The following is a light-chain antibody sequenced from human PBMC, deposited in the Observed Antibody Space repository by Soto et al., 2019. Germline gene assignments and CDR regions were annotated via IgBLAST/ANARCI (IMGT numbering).Light chain of an antibody. CDR1: QTVSSN. CDR2: GAS. V-gene: IGKV3-15*01. J-gene: IGKJ1*01. CDR3: QQYSNWPPT. Sequence: ERVMTQSPATLSVSLGERVTLSCRASQTVSSNLAWYQQKPGQAPRLLFYGASTRATGIPARFSGSGSGTEFTLTISSLQSEDFAVYSCQQYSNWPPTFGQGTKVDIK.